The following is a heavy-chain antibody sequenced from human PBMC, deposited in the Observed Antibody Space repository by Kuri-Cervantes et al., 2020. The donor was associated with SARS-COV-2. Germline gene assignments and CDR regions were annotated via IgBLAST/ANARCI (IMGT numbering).Heavy chain of an antibody. CDR1: GGTFSSYA. CDR3: ARAGDVYDFWSGYYFPPRF. D-gene: IGHD3-3*01. V-gene: IGHV1-69*05. J-gene: IGHJ4*02. Sequence: SVKVSCKASGGTFSSYAISWVRQAPGQGLEWMGGIIPIFGTANYAQKLQGRVTMTTDTSTSTAYMELRSLSSDDTAVYYCARAGDVYDFWSGYYFPPRFWGQGTLVTVSS. CDR2: IIPIFGTA.